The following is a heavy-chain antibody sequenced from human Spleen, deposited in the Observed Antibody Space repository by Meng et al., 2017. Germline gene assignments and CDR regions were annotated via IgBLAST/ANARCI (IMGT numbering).Heavy chain of an antibody. J-gene: IGHJ4*02. CDR1: GYTFTTYF. CDR3: AREKSPGHFDY. V-gene: IGHV1-46*01. Sequence: QVQLVQSGSELEKPGASVKVSCKASGYTFTTYFLHWVRQAPGQGLEWVGTINPGGVSTNYALNLQGRVSMTRDTSTSTVYMELSSLRSEDTAVYYCAREKSPGHFDYWGQGTLVTVSS. CDR2: INPGGVST.